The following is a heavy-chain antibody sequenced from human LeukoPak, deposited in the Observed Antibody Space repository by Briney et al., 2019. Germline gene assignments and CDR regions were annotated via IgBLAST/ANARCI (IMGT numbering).Heavy chain of an antibody. CDR2: INPNSGGT. D-gene: IGHD1-26*01. Sequence: GASVKVSCKASGYTFTGYYMHWVRQAPGQGLEWMGWINPNSGGTNYAQKFQGRVTMTRDTSISTAYMELSSLRSEDTAVYYCARVSPSGSYYGHAFDIWGQGTMVTVSS. CDR1: GYTFTGYY. V-gene: IGHV1-2*02. CDR3: ARVSPSGSYYGHAFDI. J-gene: IGHJ3*02.